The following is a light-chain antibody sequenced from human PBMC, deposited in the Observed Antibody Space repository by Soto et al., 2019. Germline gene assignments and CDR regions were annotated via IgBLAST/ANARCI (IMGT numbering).Light chain of an antibody. J-gene: IGLJ2*01. CDR3: NSYTSRSTVL. CDR2: DVS. Sequence: QSVLTQPASVSGSPGQSITISCTGTSSDVGGFNYVSWYQQHPGKAPKLMIYDVSNRPSGVSNRFSGSKSGNTASLTISGLQAEDEADYYCNSYTSRSTVLFGGGTQLTVL. V-gene: IGLV2-14*03. CDR1: SSDVGGFNY.